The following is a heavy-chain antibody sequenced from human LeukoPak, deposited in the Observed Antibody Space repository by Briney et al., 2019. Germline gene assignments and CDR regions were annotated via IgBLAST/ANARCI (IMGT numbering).Heavy chain of an antibody. CDR3: ARVLAGSAFDI. J-gene: IGHJ3*02. CDR2: IHTGGTI. D-gene: IGHD1-1*01. Sequence: GGSLRLSCAASGFTFSSYAMSWVRQAPGKGLEWVSIIHTGGTIYYADPVKGRFTISRDISKNMLFLQMNSLRAEDTAVYYCARVLAGSAFDIWGQGTMVIVSS. CDR1: GFTFSSYA. V-gene: IGHV3-53*01.